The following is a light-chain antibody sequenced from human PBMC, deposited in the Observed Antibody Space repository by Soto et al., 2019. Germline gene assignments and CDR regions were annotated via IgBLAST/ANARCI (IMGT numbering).Light chain of an antibody. Sequence: EIVLTQSPATLSVSRGERGTLSCRASQSVKTFLVWYQQRPGQAPRLLIYDAAHSAAGIPAWFSGSAFGTDFTLTVNRLDPEDFAVYYCQQYESSPITFGQGTRLEIK. CDR2: DAA. J-gene: IGKJ5*01. CDR3: QQYESSPIT. CDR1: QSVKTF. V-gene: IGKV3-11*01.